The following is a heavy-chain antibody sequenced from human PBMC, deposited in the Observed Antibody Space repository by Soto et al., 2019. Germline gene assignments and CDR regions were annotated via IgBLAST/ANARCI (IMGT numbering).Heavy chain of an antibody. CDR2: ISSSGSTI. Sequence: GGSLRLSCAASGFTFSDYYMSWIRQAPGKGLEWVSYISSSGSTIYYADSVKGRFTISRDNAKNSLYPQMNSLRAEDTAVYYCASRITGRRGGYYYYGMDVWGQGTTVTVSS. CDR3: ASRITGRRGGYYYYGMDV. V-gene: IGHV3-11*01. D-gene: IGHD1-20*01. CDR1: GFTFSDYY. J-gene: IGHJ6*02.